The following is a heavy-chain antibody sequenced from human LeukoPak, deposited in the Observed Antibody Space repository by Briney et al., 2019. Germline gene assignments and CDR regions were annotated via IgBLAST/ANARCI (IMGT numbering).Heavy chain of an antibody. Sequence: GGSLRLSCAASGFTFSSYWMSWVHQAPGKGLELVANIKQDGSEKYYVDSVKGRFTISRDNAKNSLYLQMSSLRAEDTAVYYCARYGSGSSYDYWGQGTLVTVSS. V-gene: IGHV3-7*03. D-gene: IGHD3-10*01. CDR2: IKQDGSEK. CDR1: GFTFSSYW. CDR3: ARYGSGSSYDY. J-gene: IGHJ4*02.